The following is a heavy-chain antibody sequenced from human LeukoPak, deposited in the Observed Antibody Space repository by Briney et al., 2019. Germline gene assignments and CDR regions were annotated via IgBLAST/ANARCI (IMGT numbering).Heavy chain of an antibody. V-gene: IGHV4-39*01. D-gene: IGHD6-13*01. Sequence: SETLSLTCTVSGGSISSSSYYWGWIRQPPGKGLEWIGSIYYSGSTYYNPSLKSRVTISVDTSKNQFSLKLSSVTAADTAVYYCARRLGQQLEPYYMDVWGKGTTVTVSS. CDR2: IYYSGST. CDR3: ARRLGQQLEPYYMDV. CDR1: GGSISSSSYY. J-gene: IGHJ6*03.